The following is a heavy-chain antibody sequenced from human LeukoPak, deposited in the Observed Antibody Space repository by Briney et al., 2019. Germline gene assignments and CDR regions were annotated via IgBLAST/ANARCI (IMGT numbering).Heavy chain of an antibody. J-gene: IGHJ6*02. CDR2: IGTVGDT. CDR1: GFTFSSYD. Sequence: GGSLRLSCPASGFTFSSYDMHWVRQVTGKGLEWVSDIGTVGDTYYAGSVKGRFTISRENAKNSLYLQMNSLRAGDTAVYYCARVRSGSLGYGMDVWGQGTTVTVSS. D-gene: IGHD1-26*01. V-gene: IGHV3-13*01. CDR3: ARVRSGSLGYGMDV.